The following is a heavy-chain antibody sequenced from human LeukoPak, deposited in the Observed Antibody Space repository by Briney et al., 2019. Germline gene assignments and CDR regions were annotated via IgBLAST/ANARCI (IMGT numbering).Heavy chain of an antibody. J-gene: IGHJ4*02. V-gene: IGHV4-31*11. CDR3: AREREMTTRAGRIYYFDY. Sequence: PSETLSLTCAVSGGSISSGGYYWSWIRQQPGKGLEWIGYIYYNGNTYYNPSLKSRVTISVDTSKTQFSLKLSSVIAADTAVYYCAREREMTTRAGRIYYFDYWGQGTLVTVSS. CDR2: IYYNGNT. D-gene: IGHD5-24*01. CDR1: GGSISSGGYY.